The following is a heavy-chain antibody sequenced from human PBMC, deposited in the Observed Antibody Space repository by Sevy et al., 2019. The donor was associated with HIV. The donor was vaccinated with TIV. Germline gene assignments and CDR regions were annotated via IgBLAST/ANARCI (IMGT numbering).Heavy chain of an antibody. CDR2: ISYDGNK. Sequence: GGSLRLSCTASGFNFNTYGMHWVRQAPGKGLEWLAIISYDGNKYYADSVEGRFTISRDNSRNTLYLEMNSLKSEDTAGFHGARAGRLRLGELSSGPDYWGPGTLVTVSS. D-gene: IGHD3-16*02. V-gene: IGHV3-30*03. J-gene: IGHJ4*02. CDR1: GFNFNTYG. CDR3: ARAGRLRLGELSSGPDY.